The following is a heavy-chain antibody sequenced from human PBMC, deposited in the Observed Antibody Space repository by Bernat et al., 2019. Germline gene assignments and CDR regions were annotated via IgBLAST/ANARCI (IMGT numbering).Heavy chain of an antibody. D-gene: IGHD3-10*01. J-gene: IGHJ3*02. CDR1: GFSLSTSGMC. CDR3: ARRSGSYIDAFDI. CDR2: IDWDDDK. V-gene: IGHV2-70*15. Sequence: QVTLRESGPALMKPTQTLTLTCTFSGFSLSTSGMCVSWIRQPPGKALEWLARIDWDDDKYYSTSLKTRLTISKDTSKNQVVLTMTNMDPVDTATYYCARRSGSYIDAFDIWGQGTMVTVSS.